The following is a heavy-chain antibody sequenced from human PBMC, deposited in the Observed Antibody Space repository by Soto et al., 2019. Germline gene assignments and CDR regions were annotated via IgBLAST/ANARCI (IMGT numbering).Heavy chain of an antibody. CDR3: ARGLGYYGSGSYYNR. CDR1: GGSFSGYY. V-gene: IGHV4-34*01. CDR2: INHSGST. J-gene: IGHJ4*02. D-gene: IGHD3-10*01. Sequence: SETLSLTCAVYGGSFSGYYWSWIRQPPGKGLEWIGEINHSGSTSYNPSIKSRVTISVDTSKDQFSLKLSSVTAADTAVYYCARGLGYYGSGSYYNRWGQGTLVTVSS.